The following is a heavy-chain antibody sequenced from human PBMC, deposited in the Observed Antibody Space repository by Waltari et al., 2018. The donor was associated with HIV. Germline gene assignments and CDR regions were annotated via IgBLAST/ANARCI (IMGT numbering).Heavy chain of an antibody. J-gene: IGHJ4*02. D-gene: IGHD6-19*01. CDR1: GFTFDDYA. Sequence: EVQLVESGGGLVQPGRSLRLSCAASGFTFDDYAMHWVRPAPGKGLEWVSGISWNSGSIGYADSVKGRFTISRDNAKNSLYLQMNSLRAEDTALYYCAKAQGGVAGYPFDYWGQGTLVTVSS. CDR3: AKAQGGVAGYPFDY. V-gene: IGHV3-9*01. CDR2: ISWNSGSI.